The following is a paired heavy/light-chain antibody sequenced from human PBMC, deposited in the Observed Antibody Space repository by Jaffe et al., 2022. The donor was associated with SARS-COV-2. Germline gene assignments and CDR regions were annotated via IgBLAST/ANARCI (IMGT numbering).Light chain of an antibody. J-gene: IGKJ2*01. Sequence: DIVMTQSPLSLPVTPGEPASISCRSSQSLLYSNGNNYLDWYLLKPGQSPQLLIYLGSNRASGVPDRFSGSGSGTDFTLKISRVEAGDVGLYYCMQALQSPPMYTFGQGTKLEI. V-gene: IGKV2-28*01. CDR3: MQALQSPPMYT. CDR1: QSLLYSNGNNY. CDR2: LGS.
Heavy chain of an antibody. CDR2: ISSSSRYI. CDR3: ARESAVRYNGMDV. J-gene: IGHJ6*02. D-gene: IGHD1-1*01. V-gene: IGHV3-21*01. CDR1: GFTLSNYS. Sequence: EVHLVESGGGLVKPGGSLRLSCAASGFTLSNYSMNWVRQAPGKGLEWVSLISSSSRYIYYADSVKGRFTISRDNAKNSLYLQMNSLRAGDTAVYYCARESAVRYNGMDVWGQGTKVTVSS.